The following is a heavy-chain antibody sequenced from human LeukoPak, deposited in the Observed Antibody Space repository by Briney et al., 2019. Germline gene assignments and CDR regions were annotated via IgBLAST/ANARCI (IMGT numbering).Heavy chain of an antibody. J-gene: IGHJ5*02. CDR2: INPNSGDT. Sequence: GASVKVSCKASGYTFTGYHMHWVRQAPGQGLEWMGWINPNSGDTNYAQKFQGRVTMTRDTSISTAYVELSSLRSDDTAVYYCARVAVEMASWFDPWGQGTLVTVPS. D-gene: IGHD5-24*01. CDR1: GYTFTGYH. V-gene: IGHV1-2*02. CDR3: ARVAVEMASWFDP.